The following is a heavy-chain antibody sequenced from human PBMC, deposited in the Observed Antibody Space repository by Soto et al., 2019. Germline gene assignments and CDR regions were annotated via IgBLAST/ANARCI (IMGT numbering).Heavy chain of an antibody. CDR2: INGGDGGT. J-gene: IGHJ4*02. CDR1: GYTFADYA. Sequence: QVQLLQSGAEVKKPGASVKVSCKASGYTFADYAIHWVRLAPGQSLEWMGWINGGDGGTKYSQNFQDRVTFTRDTSATTAYMELNSVSSEDTAVYYCAQSSGWYALHYWGQGTLVTVSS. V-gene: IGHV1-3*01. CDR3: AQSSGWYALHY. D-gene: IGHD6-19*01.